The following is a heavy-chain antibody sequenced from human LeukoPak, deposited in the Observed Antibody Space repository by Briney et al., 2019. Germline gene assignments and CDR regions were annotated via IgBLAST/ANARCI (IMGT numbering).Heavy chain of an antibody. Sequence: GASVKVSCKASGYTFTSYDINWVRQATGQGLEWMGWMNPNSGNTGYAQKFQGRVTITRNTPISTAYMELSSLRSEDTAVYYCARGRGKYQLAQRQPNWFDPWGQGTLVTVSS. J-gene: IGHJ5*02. V-gene: IGHV1-8*03. CDR2: MNPNSGNT. CDR3: ARGRGKYQLAQRQPNWFDP. D-gene: IGHD2-2*01. CDR1: GYTFTSYD.